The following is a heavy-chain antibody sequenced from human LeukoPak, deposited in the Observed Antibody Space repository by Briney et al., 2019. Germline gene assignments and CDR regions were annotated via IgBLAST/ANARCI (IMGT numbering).Heavy chain of an antibody. Sequence: SETLSLTCTVSGGSISSSSYYWGWIRQPPGKGLEWIGEINHSGSTNYNPSLKSRVTISVDTSKNQFSLKLSSVTAADTAVYYCARWIPGSLVQRYCSSTSCYRHWFDPWGQGTLVTVSS. CDR2: INHSGST. J-gene: IGHJ5*02. V-gene: IGHV4-39*07. CDR1: GGSISSSSYY. D-gene: IGHD2-2*01. CDR3: ARWIPGSLVQRYCSSTSCYRHWFDP.